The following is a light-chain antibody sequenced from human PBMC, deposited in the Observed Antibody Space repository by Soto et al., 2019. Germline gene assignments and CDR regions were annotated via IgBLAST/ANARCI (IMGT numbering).Light chain of an antibody. Sequence: QSVLTQPPSASGTPGLRVTISCSGSNSNIGSNTVNWYHQLPGTAPKLLIYSNNQRPSGVPDRFSGSKSGTSASLVISGLQSDDEADYYCAAWDDSLSGVVFGGGTQLTV. V-gene: IGLV1-44*01. CDR3: AAWDDSLSGVV. J-gene: IGLJ2*01. CDR1: NSNIGSNT. CDR2: SNN.